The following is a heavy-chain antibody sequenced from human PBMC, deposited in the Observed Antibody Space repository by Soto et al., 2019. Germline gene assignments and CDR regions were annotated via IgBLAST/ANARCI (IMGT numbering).Heavy chain of an antibody. J-gene: IGHJ5*02. CDR3: ARRGLTPISAPFDP. D-gene: IGHD3-9*01. V-gene: IGHV1-18*01. CDR2: ISGYNGNT. CDR1: GYTFNSYG. Sequence: QVQLVQSGAEVKKPWASVTVSCKASGYTFNSYGISWVRPAPGQGLEGMGWISGYNGNTNYAQKFQDRITMTTDTSTSTAYMELRSLRSDDTAVYYCARRGLTPISAPFDPWGQGTLVIVSS.